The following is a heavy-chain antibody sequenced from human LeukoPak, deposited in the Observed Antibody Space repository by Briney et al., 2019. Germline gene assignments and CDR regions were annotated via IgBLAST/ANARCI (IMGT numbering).Heavy chain of an antibody. Sequence: GGSLRLSRAASGFTFTTYWIDWVRQAPGKGLVWVSVISTDGSHTRYTDSVKGRFTMSRDNAKNTVYLQMNSLRVEDTAVYYCATLSQTLPLAYWGQGVQVTVSS. CDR3: ATLSQTLPLAY. CDR1: GFTFTTYW. D-gene: IGHD3-16*01. V-gene: IGHV3-74*01. CDR2: ISTDGSHT. J-gene: IGHJ4*02.